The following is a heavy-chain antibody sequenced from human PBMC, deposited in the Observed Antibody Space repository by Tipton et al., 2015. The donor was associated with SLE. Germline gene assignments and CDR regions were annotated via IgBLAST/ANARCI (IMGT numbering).Heavy chain of an antibody. V-gene: IGHV1-8*01. CDR2: MNPSSGNT. D-gene: IGHD4-17*01. J-gene: IGHJ2*01. Sequence: QSGAEVKKPGASVKVSCKASGYTFTSYEINWVRQATGQGLEWMGWMNPSSGNTVYAQKLQGRVTMTTDTSTSTAYMELRSLRSDDTAVYYCARAVTTGLYWYFDLWGRGTLVTVSS. CDR3: ARAVTTGLYWYFDL. CDR1: GYTFTSYE.